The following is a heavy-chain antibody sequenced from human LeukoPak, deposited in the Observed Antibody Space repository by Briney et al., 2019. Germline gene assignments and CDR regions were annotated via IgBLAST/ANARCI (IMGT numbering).Heavy chain of an antibody. CDR1: GFTFSSYA. CDR2: ISSNGGST. V-gene: IGHV3-64*01. J-gene: IGHJ4*02. CDR3: AIPPLGDTAMVFSAPNDY. D-gene: IGHD5-18*01. Sequence: LGGSLRLSCAASGFTFSSYAMHWVRQAPGKGLEYVSAISSNGGSTYYANSVKGRFTISRDNSKNTLYLQMNSLRAEDTAVYYCAIPPLGDTAMVFSAPNDYWGQGTLVTVSS.